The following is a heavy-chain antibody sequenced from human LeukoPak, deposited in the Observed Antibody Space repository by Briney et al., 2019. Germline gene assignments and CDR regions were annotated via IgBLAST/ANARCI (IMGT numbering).Heavy chain of an antibody. D-gene: IGHD3-10*01. Sequence: KTSETLSLTCTVSGGSISSDSNYWGWIRQPPGKALEWIGNIYYSGSTYYNPSLKSRVTISLDTSKNQFSLKLSSVTAADTAVYYCASVRRGFGESSKYYAYYYMGVWGKGTTVTISS. CDR2: IYYSGST. V-gene: IGHV4-39*01. CDR3: ASVRRGFGESSKYYAYYYMGV. CDR1: GGSISSDSNY. J-gene: IGHJ6*03.